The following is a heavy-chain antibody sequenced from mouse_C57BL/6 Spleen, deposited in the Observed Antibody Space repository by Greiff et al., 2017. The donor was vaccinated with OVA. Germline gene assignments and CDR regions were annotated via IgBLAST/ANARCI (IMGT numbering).Heavy chain of an antibody. CDR2: ISSGSSTI. CDR1: GFTFSDYG. D-gene: IGHD2-2*01. V-gene: IGHV5-17*01. J-gene: IGHJ4*01. Sequence: EVKLMESGGGLVKPGGSLKLSCAASGFTFSDYGMHWVRQAPEKGLEWVAYISSGSSTIYYADTVKGRFTISRDNAKNTLFLQMTSLRSEDTAMYYCARAMVTTRYYAMDYWGQGTSVTVSS. CDR3: ARAMVTTRYYAMDY.